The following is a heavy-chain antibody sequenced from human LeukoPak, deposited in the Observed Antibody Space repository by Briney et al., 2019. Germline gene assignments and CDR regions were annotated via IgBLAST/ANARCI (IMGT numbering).Heavy chain of an antibody. CDR2: ISAYNGNT. CDR1: GYTFTSYG. J-gene: IGHJ5*02. D-gene: IGHD3-10*01. CDR3: ARDSRSKLLWFGELYWFDP. Sequence: ASVKVSCKASGYTFTSYGISWVRQAPGQGLEWMGWISAYNGNTNYAQKLQGRVTMTTDTSTSTAYMELRSLRSDDTAVYYCARDSRSKLLWFGELYWFDPWGQGTLVTVSS. V-gene: IGHV1-18*01.